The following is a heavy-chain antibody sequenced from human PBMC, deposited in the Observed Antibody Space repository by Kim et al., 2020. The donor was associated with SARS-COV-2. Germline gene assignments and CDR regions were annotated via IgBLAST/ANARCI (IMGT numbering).Heavy chain of an antibody. D-gene: IGHD4-17*01. CDR3: ANLDYGGNTTSPYYYYYGMDV. J-gene: IGHJ6*02. V-gene: IGHV3-30*18. CDR1: GFTFSSYG. Sequence: GGSLRLSCAASGFTFSSYGMHWVRQAPGKGLEWVAVISYDGSNKYYADSVKGRFTISRDNSKNTLYLQMNSLRSEDTAVYYCANLDYGGNTTSPYYYYYGMDVWGQGTTVTVSS. CDR2: ISYDGSNK.